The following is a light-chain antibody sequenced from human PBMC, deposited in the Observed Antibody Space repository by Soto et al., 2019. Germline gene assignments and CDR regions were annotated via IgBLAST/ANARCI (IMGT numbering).Light chain of an antibody. V-gene: IGLV2-14*01. J-gene: IGLJ1*01. CDR1: SSDVGGYNY. Sequence: QSALTQPASVSGSPGQSITISCTGTSSDVGGYNYVSWYQQHPGKAPKLMIYDVSSRTSGVSNRFSGSKSGNTASLTISGLQAEDEADYYGSSYTSSSTLDVFGTGTKLTVL. CDR2: DVS. CDR3: SSYTSSSTLDV.